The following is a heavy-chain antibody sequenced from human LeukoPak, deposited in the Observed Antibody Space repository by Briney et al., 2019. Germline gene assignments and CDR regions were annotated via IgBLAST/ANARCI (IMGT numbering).Heavy chain of an antibody. CDR3: ARSHTPYSYAPLKAFDP. CDR1: GGSVSRSPYY. Sequence: NPSETLSLTCTVSGGSVSRSPYYWGWIRQPPGQGLEWIGNIYYSGSTYYNPSLKSRVTISVDTSKNQFSLKVTSVTAADTAVYYCARSHTPYSYAPLKAFDPWGQGTLVTVSS. J-gene: IGHJ5*02. CDR2: IYYSGST. D-gene: IGHD5-18*01. V-gene: IGHV4-39*07.